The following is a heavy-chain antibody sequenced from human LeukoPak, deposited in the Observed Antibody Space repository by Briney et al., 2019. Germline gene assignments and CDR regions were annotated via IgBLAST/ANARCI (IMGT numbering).Heavy chain of an antibody. D-gene: IGHD2-15*01. Sequence: KPSEALSLTCAVYGGSFSGYYWSWIRQPPGKGLEWIGEINHSGSANYNPSLKSRVTISVDTSKNQFSLKLSSVTAADTAVYYCARDGKYCSGGSCYSIDYWGQGTLVTVSS. CDR2: INHSGSA. CDR3: ARDGKYCSGGSCYSIDY. J-gene: IGHJ4*02. CDR1: GGSFSGYY. V-gene: IGHV4-34*01.